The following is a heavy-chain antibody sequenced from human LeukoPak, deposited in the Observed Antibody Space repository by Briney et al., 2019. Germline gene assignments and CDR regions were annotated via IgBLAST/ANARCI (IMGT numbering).Heavy chain of an antibody. CDR1: GFSFSSYG. D-gene: IGHD2-15*01. V-gene: IGHV3-30*02. CDR3: AKVVATDYYMDV. Sequence: GGSLRLSCAASGFSFSSYGMHWVRQAPGKGLEGVAFIRYDGNNRYYTDSVKGRFTNSRDNSKNTLFLQMNSLRAEDTGVYYCAKVVATDYYMDVWGKGTTVTVSS. J-gene: IGHJ6*03. CDR2: IRYDGNNR.